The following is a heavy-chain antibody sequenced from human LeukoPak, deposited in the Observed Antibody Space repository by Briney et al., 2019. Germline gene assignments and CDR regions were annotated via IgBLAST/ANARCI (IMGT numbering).Heavy chain of an antibody. J-gene: IGHJ6*03. CDR3: ARQMDTAMVTGHCYYYMDV. CDR1: GGSISSYY. D-gene: IGHD5-18*01. Sequence: SETLSLTCTVSGGSISSYYWSWIRQPPGKGLEWIGYIYYSGSTNYNPSLKSRVTISVDTSKNQFSLKLSSVTAADTAVYYCARQMDTAMVTGHCYYYMDVWGKGTTVTVSS. CDR2: IYYSGST. V-gene: IGHV4-59*08.